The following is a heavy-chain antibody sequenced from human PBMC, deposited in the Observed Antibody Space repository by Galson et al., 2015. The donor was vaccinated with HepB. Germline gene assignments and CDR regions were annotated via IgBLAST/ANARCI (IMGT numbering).Heavy chain of an antibody. CDR3: ARDRVATTPRLDY. D-gene: IGHD5-12*01. CDR1: GYTFTSYA. CDR2: INAGNGNT. Sequence: SVKVSCKASGYTFTSYAMHWVRQAPGQRLEWMGWINAGNGNTKYSQKFQGRVTITRDTSASTAYMELSSLRSEDTAVYYCARDRVATTPRLDYWGQGTLVTVSS. V-gene: IGHV1-3*01. J-gene: IGHJ4*02.